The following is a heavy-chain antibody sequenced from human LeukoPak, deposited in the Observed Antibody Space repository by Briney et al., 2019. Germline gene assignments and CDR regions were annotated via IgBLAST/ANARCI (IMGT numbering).Heavy chain of an antibody. D-gene: IGHD3-22*01. CDR3: ARVVITTRDAFDI. CDR2: IYSGGST. Sequence: GGSLRLSCAASGFTFGSNYMSWVRQAPGKGLEWVSVIYSGGSTYYADSVKGRFTISRDNSKNTLYLQMNSLRAEDTAVYYCARVVITTRDAFDIWGQGTMVTVSS. J-gene: IGHJ3*02. CDR1: GFTFGSNY. V-gene: IGHV3-53*01.